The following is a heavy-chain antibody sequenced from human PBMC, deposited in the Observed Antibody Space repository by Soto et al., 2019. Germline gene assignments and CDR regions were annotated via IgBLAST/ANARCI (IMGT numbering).Heavy chain of an antibody. CDR2: IIPISGTA. CDR3: ARGTYYYDSSGYYRLDY. V-gene: IGHV1-69*01. Sequence: QVQLVQSGAEVKKPGSSVKVSCKASGGTFSSYAISWVRQAPGQGLEWMGGIIPISGTANYAQKFQGRVTITEDESTSTAYMELSSLRSEDTAVYYCARGTYYYDSSGYYRLDYWGQGTLVTVSS. CDR1: GGTFSSYA. J-gene: IGHJ4*02. D-gene: IGHD3-22*01.